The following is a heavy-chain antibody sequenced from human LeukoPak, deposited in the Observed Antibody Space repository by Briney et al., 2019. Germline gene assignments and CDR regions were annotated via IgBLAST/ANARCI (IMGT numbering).Heavy chain of an antibody. CDR2: INPNSGGT. CDR1: GYTFTGYY. V-gene: IGHV1-2*02. D-gene: IGHD1-26*01. Sequence: GASVKVSCKASGYTFTGYYMHWVRQAPGQGLEWMGWINPNSGGTNYAQKFQGRVTMTRDTSISTAYMELSRPRSDDTAVYYCARGVVGATSGLGYWGQGTLVTVSS. J-gene: IGHJ4*02. CDR3: ARGVVGATSGLGY.